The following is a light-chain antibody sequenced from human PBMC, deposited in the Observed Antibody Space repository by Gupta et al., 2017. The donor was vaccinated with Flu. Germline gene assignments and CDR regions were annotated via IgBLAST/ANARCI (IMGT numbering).Light chain of an antibody. J-gene: IGKJ2*01. CDR3: QQSYSTPPDT. Sequence: DIKITESASCLSVSVGDRVTITCRASQSISSYLNWYQQKPGKAPKLLIYAASSMQSGVPSRFSGSGSGTDFTLTISSLQPEDFAAYYCQQSYSTPPDTFGQGTKLEIK. V-gene: IGKV1-39*01. CDR2: AAS. CDR1: QSISSY.